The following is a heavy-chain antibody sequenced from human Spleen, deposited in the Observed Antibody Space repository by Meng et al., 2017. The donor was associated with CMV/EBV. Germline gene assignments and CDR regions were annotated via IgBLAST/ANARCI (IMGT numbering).Heavy chain of an antibody. CDR2: IHPHSSPP. J-gene: IGHJ4*02. V-gene: IGHV1-2*02. CDR1: GYTFIDFY. CDR3: ARDNNWGPDY. Sequence: SCKASGYTFIDFYMHWVRQAPAQGLEWMGWIHPHSSPPTSPPQFQGRVTLTRDTSINTGYMELTRLTSDDTAVYYCARDNNWGPDYWGQGTLVTVSS. D-gene: IGHD7-27*01.